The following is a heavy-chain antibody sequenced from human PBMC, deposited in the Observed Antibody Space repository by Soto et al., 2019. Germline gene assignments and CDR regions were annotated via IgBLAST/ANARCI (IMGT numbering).Heavy chain of an antibody. J-gene: IGHJ4*02. CDR2: IWYDGSNK. CDR1: GFTFSSYG. D-gene: IGHD3-22*01. V-gene: IGHV3-33*01. CDR3: SRDEMIVAGYFDY. Sequence: QVQLVESGGGVVQPGRSLRLSCAASGFTFSSYGMHWVRQAPGKGLEWVAVIWYDGSNKYYADSVKGRFTISRDNSKNTLYLQMYSLRAEDTAVYYCSRDEMIVAGYFDYWGQGTQVTVSS.